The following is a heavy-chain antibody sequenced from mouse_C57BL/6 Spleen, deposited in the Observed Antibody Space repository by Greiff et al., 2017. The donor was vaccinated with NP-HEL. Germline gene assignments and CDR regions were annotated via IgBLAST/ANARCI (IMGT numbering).Heavy chain of an antibody. CDR2: IDPSDSYT. Sequence: QVQLQQPGAELVKPGASVKLSCKASGYTFTSYWMQWVKQRPGQGLEWIGEIDPSDSYTNYNQKFKGKATLTVDTSSSTAYMQLSSLTSEDSAVYYCARRYYGNYGFAYWGQGTLVTVSA. J-gene: IGHJ3*01. CDR1: GYTFTSYW. CDR3: ARRYYGNYGFAY. D-gene: IGHD2-1*01. V-gene: IGHV1-50*01.